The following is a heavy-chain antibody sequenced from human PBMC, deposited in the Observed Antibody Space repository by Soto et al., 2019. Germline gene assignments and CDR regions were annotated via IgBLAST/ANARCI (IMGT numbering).Heavy chain of an antibody. V-gene: IGHV4-59*12. D-gene: IGHD2-21*01. CDR3: ARGGISHWAYFYYMDV. Sequence: SETLSLTCTVSGGSISSYYRSWIRQPPGKGLEWIGYIYYSGSINYNPSLKSRVTMSVDTSKNQFSLTLNSVTAADTATYYCARGGISHWAYFYYMDVWDRGTTVTVSS. J-gene: IGHJ6*03. CDR2: IYYSGSI. CDR1: GGSISSYY.